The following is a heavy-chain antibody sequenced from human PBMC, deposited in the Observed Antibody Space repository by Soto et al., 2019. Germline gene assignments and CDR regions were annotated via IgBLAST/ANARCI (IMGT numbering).Heavy chain of an antibody. CDR2: IFPGGST. CDR3: AKARQPDGIWTFDL. J-gene: IGHJ4*02. V-gene: IGHV3-23*03. CDR1: GFTFSTYT. Sequence: SGGSLRLSCAASGFTFSTYTMNWVRQAPGKGLEWVAGIFPGGSTYYANSVKGRFTISRDHSQSSVFLQMSSLRDEDTAVYYCAKARQPDGIWTFDLWGQGTLVTVSS. D-gene: IGHD3-9*01.